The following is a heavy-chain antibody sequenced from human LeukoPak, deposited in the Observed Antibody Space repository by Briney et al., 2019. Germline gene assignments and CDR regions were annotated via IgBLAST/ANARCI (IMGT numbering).Heavy chain of an antibody. CDR3: ARAQSGSYYWYYYYYVDV. J-gene: IGHJ6*03. Sequence: PGGSLRLSCAASGFTFSSYWMSWVRQAPGKGLEWVANIKQNGSEKYYVDSVKGRFTTSRDNAKNSLYLQMNSLRAEDTAVYYCARAQSGSYYWYYYYYVDVWGKGTTVTVSS. V-gene: IGHV3-7*01. CDR1: GFTFSSYW. CDR2: IKQNGSEK. D-gene: IGHD1-26*01.